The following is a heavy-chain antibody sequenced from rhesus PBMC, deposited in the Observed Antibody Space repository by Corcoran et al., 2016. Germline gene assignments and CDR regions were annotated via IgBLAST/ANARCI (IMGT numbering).Heavy chain of an antibody. V-gene: IGHV4S2*01. Sequence: QVQLQESGPGLVKPSETLPLTCAVSGASIISNYWSWIRQAPGKGLEWIGRIYGRGVINDYNPSLKSRVTISIDTSKNQFSLKLNSVTAADTAVYYCVGGTISSYWYFDLWGPGTPITISS. J-gene: IGHJ2*01. CDR2: IYGRGVIN. D-gene: IGHD2-15*01. CDR1: GASIISNY. CDR3: VGGTISSYWYFDL.